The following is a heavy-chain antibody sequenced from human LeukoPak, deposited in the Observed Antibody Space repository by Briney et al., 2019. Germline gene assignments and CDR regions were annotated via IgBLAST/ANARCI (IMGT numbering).Heavy chain of an antibody. V-gene: IGHV1-2*02. Sequence: PQASVKVSCKASGHTFTGYYMHWVRQAPGQGLEWMGWINPNSGGTNYAQKFQGRVTMTRDTSISTAYMELSRLRSDDTAVYYCARDKYYYGSGSSPFDYWGQGTLVTVSS. CDR2: INPNSGGT. J-gene: IGHJ4*02. CDR1: GHTFTGYY. D-gene: IGHD3-10*01. CDR3: ARDKYYYGSGSSPFDY.